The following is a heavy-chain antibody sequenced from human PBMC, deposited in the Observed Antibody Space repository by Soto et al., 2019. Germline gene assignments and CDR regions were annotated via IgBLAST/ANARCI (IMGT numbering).Heavy chain of an antibody. D-gene: IGHD2-21*02. V-gene: IGHV3-43*02. CDR2: ISGDGGST. J-gene: IGHJ4*02. CDR1: GFTFDDYA. Sequence: GGSLRLSCAASGFTFDDYAMHWVRQAPGKGLEWVSLISGDGGSTYYADSVKGRFTISRDNSKNSLYLQMNSLRTEDTALYYCAKGPYCGGDCYSYYFDYWGQGTLVTVSS. CDR3: AKGPYCGGDCYSYYFDY.